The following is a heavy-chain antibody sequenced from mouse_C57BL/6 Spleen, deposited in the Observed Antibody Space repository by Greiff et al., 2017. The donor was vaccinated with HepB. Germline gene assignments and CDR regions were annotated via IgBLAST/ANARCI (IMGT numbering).Heavy chain of an antibody. CDR3: TILSHGRYAMDY. CDR1: GYTFTSYW. V-gene: IGHV1-64*01. CDR2: IHPNSGST. Sequence: QVQLQQPGAELVKPGASVKLSCKASGYTFTSYWMHWVKQRPGQGLEWIGMIHPNSGSTNYNEKFKSKATLTVDKSSSTAYMQLSSLPSEDSAVYYCTILSHGRYAMDYWGQGTSVTVSS. J-gene: IGHJ4*01.